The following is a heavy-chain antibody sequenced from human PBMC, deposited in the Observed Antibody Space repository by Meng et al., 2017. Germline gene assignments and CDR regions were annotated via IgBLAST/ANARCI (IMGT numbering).Heavy chain of an antibody. J-gene: IGHJ4*02. CDR3: ARDSSSGWYHNY. CDR1: GFSVTTSH. V-gene: IGHV3-53*02. D-gene: IGHD6-19*01. CDR2: IYSGGST. Sequence: VQLAETGGGLIQPGGSLRLSCTASGFSVTTSHMSWVRQAPGKGLEWVSVIYSGGSTYYADSVKGRFSISRDNSKNTLYLQMNSLRAEDTAVYFCARDSSSGWYHNYWGQGTLVTVSS.